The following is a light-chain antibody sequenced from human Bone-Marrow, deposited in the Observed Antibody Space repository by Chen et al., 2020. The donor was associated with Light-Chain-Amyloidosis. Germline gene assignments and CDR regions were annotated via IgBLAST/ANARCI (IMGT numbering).Light chain of an antibody. CDR2: RNN. V-gene: IGLV1-47*01. J-gene: IGLJ2*01. Sequence: QSVLTQPPSASGTPGQRVTISCSGSGSNIGSNYIFWYQQLPGTAPKLLIYRNNQRPSGVPDRFSGSKSCTAASLAISGLRSEDEGDYYCAAWDDSLSAVVFGGGTKLTVL. CDR3: AAWDDSLSAVV. CDR1: GSNIGSNY.